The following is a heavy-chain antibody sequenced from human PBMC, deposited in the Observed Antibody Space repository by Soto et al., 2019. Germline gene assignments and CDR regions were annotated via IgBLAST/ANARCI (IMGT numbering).Heavy chain of an antibody. V-gene: IGHV3-33*01. CDR1: GFTFSSYG. CDR3: ARDLYSGYDPYYFDY. D-gene: IGHD5-12*01. J-gene: IGHJ4*02. CDR2: IWYDGSNK. Sequence: QVQLVESGGGVVQPGRSLRLSCAASGFTFSSYGMHWVRQAPGKGLEWVAVIWYDGSNKYYADSVKGRFTISRDNSKNPLYLQMNSLRAEDTAVYYCARDLYSGYDPYYFDYCGQGTLVTVSS.